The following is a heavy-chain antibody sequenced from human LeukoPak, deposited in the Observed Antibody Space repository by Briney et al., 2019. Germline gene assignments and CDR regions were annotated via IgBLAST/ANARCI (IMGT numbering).Heavy chain of an antibody. CDR3: AREWGPDTKYFDY. Sequence: GGSLRLSCAASGFTFSSYAMSWVRQAPGKGLEWVAVISYGGSNKYYADSVKGRFTISRDNSKNTLYLQMNSLRAEDTAVYYCAREWGPDTKYFDYWGQGTLVTVSS. V-gene: IGHV3-30-3*01. CDR1: GFTFSSYA. J-gene: IGHJ4*02. D-gene: IGHD5-18*01. CDR2: ISYGGSNK.